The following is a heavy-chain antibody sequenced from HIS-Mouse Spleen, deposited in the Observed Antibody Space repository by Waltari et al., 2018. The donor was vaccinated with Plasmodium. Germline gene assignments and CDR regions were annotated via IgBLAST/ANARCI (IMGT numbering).Heavy chain of an antibody. CDR1: GGSFSGYY. CDR3: ARVTSSGVYWYFDL. D-gene: IGHD3-3*01. J-gene: IGHJ2*01. CDR2: INHSGST. Sequence: QVQLQQWGAGLLKPSETLSLTCAVYGGSFSGYYWSWIRQPPGKGLEWIGEINHSGSTHYNPSLKSRVTISVDTSKNQFSLKLSSVTAADTAVYYCARVTSSGVYWYFDLWGRGTLVTVSS. V-gene: IGHV4-34*01.